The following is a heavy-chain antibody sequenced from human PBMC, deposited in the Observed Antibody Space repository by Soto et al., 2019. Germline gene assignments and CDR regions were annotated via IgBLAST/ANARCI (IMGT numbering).Heavy chain of an antibody. CDR2: INPSGGST. CDR1: GYTFTSYY. V-gene: IGHV1-46*01. Sequence: ASVKVSCKASGYTFTSYYMHWVRQAPGQGLEWMGIINPSGGSTSYAQKFQGRVTMTRDTSTSTVYMELSSLRSEDTAVYYCAREGEEYDILTGHDNWFDPWGQGTLVTVSS. CDR3: AREGEEYDILTGHDNWFDP. D-gene: IGHD3-9*01. J-gene: IGHJ5*02.